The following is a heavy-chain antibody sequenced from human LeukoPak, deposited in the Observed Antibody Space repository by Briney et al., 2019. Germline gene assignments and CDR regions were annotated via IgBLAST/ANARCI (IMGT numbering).Heavy chain of an antibody. D-gene: IGHD3-22*01. CDR3: ARDPDYDSH. Sequence: GGSLRLSCEASGFTFSSYAMTWVRQAPGKGLEWVSAVSDDGDTKYAASVKGRFTVSRDNSKNTLYLQMNSLRAEDTAVYYCARDPDYDSHWGQGTLVTVSS. CDR2: VSDDGDT. V-gene: IGHV3-23*01. CDR1: GFTFSSYA. J-gene: IGHJ4*02.